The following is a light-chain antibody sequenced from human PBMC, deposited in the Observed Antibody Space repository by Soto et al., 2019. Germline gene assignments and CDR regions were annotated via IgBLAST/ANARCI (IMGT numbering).Light chain of an antibody. CDR1: QGISSA. CDR2: DAS. V-gene: IGKV1D-13*01. J-gene: IGKJ4*01. Sequence: AIQLTQSPSSLSASVGDRVTVTCRASQGISSALAWYQKKPGRAPKLLIYDASNLEGGVPSRFSGRGSETDFALTISSLQPEDFATYYCQQFNNYPLTFGGGTKVDIK. CDR3: QQFNNYPLT.